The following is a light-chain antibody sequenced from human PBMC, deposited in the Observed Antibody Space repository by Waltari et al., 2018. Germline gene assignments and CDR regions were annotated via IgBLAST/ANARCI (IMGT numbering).Light chain of an antibody. CDR1: SSDVGGYNY. J-gene: IGLJ3*02. Sequence: AALTQPASVSGSPGQSITISCTGTSSDVGGYNYVSWYQHHPGKAPKLMIYEVSNRPSGVANRFAGSKSGNTASLTISGLQAEDEAHYYCSSYTSSISWVFGGGTKLTVL. CDR3: SSYTSSISWV. V-gene: IGLV2-14*01. CDR2: EVS.